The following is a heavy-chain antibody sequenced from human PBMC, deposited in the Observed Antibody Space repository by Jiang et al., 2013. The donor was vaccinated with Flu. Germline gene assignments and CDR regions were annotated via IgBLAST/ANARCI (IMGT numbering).Heavy chain of an antibody. CDR3: ARQRRDHWNDQGMDF. Sequence: GAEVKKPGESLKISCQGSGYSFADYWIGWVRQMPGKGLEWMGIIYPGDSDTRYSPSFQGQVTISVDKSISTAYLQWSSLEASDTAIYYCARQRRDHWNDQGMDFWGQGTTVTVSS. J-gene: IGHJ6*02. CDR2: IYPGDSDT. CDR1: GYSFADYW. V-gene: IGHV5-51*01. D-gene: IGHD1-1*01.